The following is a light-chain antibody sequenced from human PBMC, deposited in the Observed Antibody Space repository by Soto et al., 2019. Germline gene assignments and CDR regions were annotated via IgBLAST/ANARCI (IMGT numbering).Light chain of an antibody. CDR2: GAS. V-gene: IGKV3-15*01. Sequence: EIVMTQSPATLSVSPGERATLSCRASQSVSSNLAWYQQKPGQVPRLLIYGASTRATGFPAKFSGSGSGTEFTLTISSLLSEDFAVYYCQEYNNWPLTFGGGTKVEIK. CDR3: QEYNNWPLT. CDR1: QSVSSN. J-gene: IGKJ4*01.